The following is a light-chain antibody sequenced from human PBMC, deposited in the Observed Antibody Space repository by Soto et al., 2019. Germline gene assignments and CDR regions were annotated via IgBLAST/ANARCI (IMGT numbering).Light chain of an antibody. J-gene: IGKJ5*01. Sequence: GDRVTITCRASQDVRGALAWYQQKPGRAPKILIYDVSRLESGVPSRFSGSSSGTDFTLTISSLQPIDFATYYCQQFNSYPITFGQGTRLEIK. CDR3: QQFNSYPIT. CDR2: DVS. CDR1: QDVRGA. V-gene: IGKV1-13*02.